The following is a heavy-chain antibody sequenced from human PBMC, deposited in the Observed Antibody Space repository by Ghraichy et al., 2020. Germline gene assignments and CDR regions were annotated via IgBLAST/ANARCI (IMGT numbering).Heavy chain of an antibody. CDR1: GGSFSGYY. CDR2: INHSGST. CDR3: ARGPMFMKSGYYRRRGYFDY. Sequence: SETLSLTCAVYGGSFSGYYWSWIRQPPGKGLEWIGEINHSGSTNYNPSLKSRVTISVDTSKNQFSLKLSSVTAADTDEYYCARGPMFMKSGYYRRRGYFDYWGQGTLVTVSS. D-gene: IGHD3-3*01. J-gene: IGHJ4*02. V-gene: IGHV4-34*01.